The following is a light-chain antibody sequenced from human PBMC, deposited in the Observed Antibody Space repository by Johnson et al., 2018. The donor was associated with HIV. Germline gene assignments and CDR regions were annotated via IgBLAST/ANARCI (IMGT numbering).Light chain of an antibody. CDR1: SSNIGNNY. V-gene: IGLV1-51*01. CDR2: DNK. Sequence: SVLTQPPSVSAAPGQKVTISCSGSSSNIGNNYVSWYQQLPGTAPKLLIYDNKKRPSGIPDRFSGSKSGTSATLGITVLQTGDEADYYCGTWDSSLSAYVFGTGTKVTVL. J-gene: IGLJ1*01. CDR3: GTWDSSLSAYV.